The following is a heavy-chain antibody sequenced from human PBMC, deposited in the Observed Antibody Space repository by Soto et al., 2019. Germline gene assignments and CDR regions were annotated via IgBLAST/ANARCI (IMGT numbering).Heavy chain of an antibody. V-gene: IGHV4-4*02. D-gene: IGHD3-10*01. CDR1: NASISSRKW. CDR3: ASKFGELLADAFDI. Sequence: SDTLSLTCTVSNASISSRKWWTWVRQTPGKGLEWIGEIYHSGSINHNPYLKRQVNMSVEKTNNQLSLKMTSVTAADTAVYYCASKFGELLADAFDIWGQGTVVT. J-gene: IGHJ3*02. CDR2: IYHSGSI.